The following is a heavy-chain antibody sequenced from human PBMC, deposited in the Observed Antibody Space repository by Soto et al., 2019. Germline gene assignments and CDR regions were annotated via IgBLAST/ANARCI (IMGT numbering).Heavy chain of an antibody. V-gene: IGHV3-7*03. CDR3: VRDAHFYDFWKSFSQSGDSSYYFDS. D-gene: IGHD3-3*01. CDR1: GFTFSTYR. J-gene: IGHJ4*02. Sequence: PGGSLRLSCAISGFTFSTYRMTWVRQAPGKGLEWVAIISQDGSDKYYLDSVKGRFAISRDNDKNLLYLEMNNLGTEDTAVYFCVRDAHFYDFWKSFSQSGDSSYYFDSWGQGT. CDR2: ISQDGSDK.